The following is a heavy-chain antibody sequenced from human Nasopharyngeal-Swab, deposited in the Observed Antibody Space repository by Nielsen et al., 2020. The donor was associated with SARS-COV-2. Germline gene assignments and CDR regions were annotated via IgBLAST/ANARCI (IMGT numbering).Heavy chain of an antibody. J-gene: IGHJ6*02. CDR1: GGSISSYY. CDR2: IYYSGST. Sequence: SETLSLTCTVSGGSISSYYWSWIRQPPGKGLEWIGYIYYSGSTNYNPSLKSRVTISVDTSKNQFSLKLSSVTAADTAAYYCARSGSYYYGMDVWGQGTTVTVSS. CDR3: ARSGSYYYGMDV. V-gene: IGHV4-59*01.